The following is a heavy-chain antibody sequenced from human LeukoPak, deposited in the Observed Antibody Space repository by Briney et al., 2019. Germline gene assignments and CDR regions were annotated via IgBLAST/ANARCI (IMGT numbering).Heavy chain of an antibody. Sequence: GASVKVSCKASGYTFTGYYMHWVRQAPGQGLEWMGRINPNSGGTKYAQKFQGRVTMTRDTSTSAAYVELSRLRSDDTAMYYCATLGSPNFDNWGQGTLVTVSS. CDR3: ATLGSPNFDN. J-gene: IGHJ4*02. V-gene: IGHV1-2*06. D-gene: IGHD2-15*01. CDR2: INPNSGGT. CDR1: GYTFTGYY.